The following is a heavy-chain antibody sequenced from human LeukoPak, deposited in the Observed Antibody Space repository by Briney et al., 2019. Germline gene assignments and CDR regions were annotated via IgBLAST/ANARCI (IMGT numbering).Heavy chain of an antibody. CDR3: AGEWYNWNGFDY. V-gene: IGHV4-34*01. D-gene: IGHD1-1*01. Sequence: SETLSLTCAVYGGSFSGYYWSWIRQPPGKGLEWIGEINHSGSTNYNPSLKSRVTTSVDTSKNQFSLKLSSVTAADTAVYYCAGEWYNWNGFDYWGQGTLVTVSS. CDR2: INHSGST. CDR1: GGSFSGYY. J-gene: IGHJ4*02.